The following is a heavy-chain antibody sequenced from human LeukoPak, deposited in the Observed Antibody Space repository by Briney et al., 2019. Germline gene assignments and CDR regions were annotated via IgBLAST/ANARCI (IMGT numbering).Heavy chain of an antibody. CDR3: ARATYYYGSGSYQTHSYFDY. CDR2: INHSGST. D-gene: IGHD3-10*01. J-gene: IGHJ4*02. V-gene: IGHV4-34*01. Sequence: SETLSLTCAVYGGSFSGYYWSWIRQPPGKGLEWIGEINHSGSTNYNPSLKSRVTRSVDTSKNQFSLKLSSVTAADTAVYYCARATYYYGSGSYQTHSYFDYWGQGTLVTVSS. CDR1: GGSFSGYY.